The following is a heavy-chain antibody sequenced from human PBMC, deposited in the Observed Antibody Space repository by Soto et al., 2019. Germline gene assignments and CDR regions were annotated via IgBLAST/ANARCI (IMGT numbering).Heavy chain of an antibody. D-gene: IGHD6-19*01. CDR1: GFTFSNYA. CDR3: AKEKAVAGTPIYNWFDP. Sequence: EVQLLESGGGLVQPGGSLRLSCADSGFTFSNYAMSWVRQAPGKGLEWVSSISGSGGSTYYADSVKGRFTISRDNSKNTLYLQMNSLRAEDTAIYYCAKEKAVAGTPIYNWFDPWGQGTLVSVSS. CDR2: ISGSGGST. J-gene: IGHJ5*02. V-gene: IGHV3-23*01.